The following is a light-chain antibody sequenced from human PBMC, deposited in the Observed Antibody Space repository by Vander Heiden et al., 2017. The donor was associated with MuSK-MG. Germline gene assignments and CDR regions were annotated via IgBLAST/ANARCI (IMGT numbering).Light chain of an antibody. V-gene: IGKV3-20*01. CDR1: QSVSSSH. Sequence: IVLTQYPGTLSLSPGERATLSCRASQSVSSSHLAWYQQKPVQAPRLLIYGASSSATAIPDTLTASPSGTDFTLTISRLDPEDFTVYYCQQYGSSLFTFGPGTKVDIK. J-gene: IGKJ3*01. CDR2: GAS. CDR3: QQYGSSLFT.